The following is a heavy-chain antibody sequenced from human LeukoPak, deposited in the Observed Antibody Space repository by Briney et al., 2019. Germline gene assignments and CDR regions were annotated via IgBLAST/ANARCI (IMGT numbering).Heavy chain of an antibody. CDR2: IIPIFGTA. V-gene: IGHV1-69*05. CDR1: GGTFSSYA. D-gene: IGHD6-19*01. J-gene: IGHJ6*02. CDR3: AIFRIAVAGDCYYYGMDV. Sequence: SVKVSCKASGGTFSSYAISWVRQAPGQGLEWMGGIIPIFGTANYAQKFQGRVTITTDESTSTAYMELSSLRSEDTAVYYCAIFRIAVAGDCYYYGMDVWGQGTTVTVSS.